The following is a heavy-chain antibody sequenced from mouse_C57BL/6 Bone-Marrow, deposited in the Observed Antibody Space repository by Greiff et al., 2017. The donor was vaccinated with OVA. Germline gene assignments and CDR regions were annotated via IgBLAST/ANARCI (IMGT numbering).Heavy chain of an antibody. V-gene: IGHV7-3*01. J-gene: IGHJ1*03. CDR2: IRNKANGYTT. CDR3: ARDYGSSYEWYFDV. D-gene: IGHD1-1*01. CDR1: GFTFTDYY. Sequence: EVQRVESGGGLVQPGGSLSLSCAASGFTFTDYYMSWVRQPPGKALEWLGFIRNKANGYTTEYSASVKGRFTISRDNSQSILYLQMNALRAEDSATYYCARDYGSSYEWYFDVWGTGTTVTVSS.